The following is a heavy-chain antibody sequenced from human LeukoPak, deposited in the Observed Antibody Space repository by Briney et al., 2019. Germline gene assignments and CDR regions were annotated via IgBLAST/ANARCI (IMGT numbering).Heavy chain of an antibody. CDR1: GFTFSRYW. CDR3: AKDTEVYYGSGSYAPDF. J-gene: IGHJ4*02. V-gene: IGHV3-30*18. D-gene: IGHD3-10*01. CDR2: ISYDVINK. Sequence: GGSLRLSCAASGFTFSRYWMSWVRQAPGKGLEWVAVISYDVINKFYADSVKGRFTISRDNSKNTLYLQMNSLRAEDTAVYYCAKDTEVYYGSGSYAPDFWGQGTLVTVSP.